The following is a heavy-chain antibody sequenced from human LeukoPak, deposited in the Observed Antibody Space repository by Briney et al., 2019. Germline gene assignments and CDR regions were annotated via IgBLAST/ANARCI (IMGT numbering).Heavy chain of an antibody. V-gene: IGHV3-23*01. CDR1: GFTFSSYA. CDR2: ISGSGGST. D-gene: IGHD3-16*02. CDR3: ASGDYVWGSYRYWFDY. J-gene: IGHJ4*02. Sequence: LPGGSLRLSCAASGFTFSSYAMSWVRQAPGKGLEWVSAISGSGGSTYYADSVKGRFTISRDNSKNTLYLQMNILRAEDTAVYYCASGDYVWGSYRYWFDYWGQGTLVTVSS.